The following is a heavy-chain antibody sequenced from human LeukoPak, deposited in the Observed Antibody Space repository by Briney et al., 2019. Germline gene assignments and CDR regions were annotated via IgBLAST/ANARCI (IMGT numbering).Heavy chain of an antibody. CDR2: INPNSGGT. CDR3: AREGSLRGLGGWFDA. V-gene: IGHV1-2*02. J-gene: IGHJ5*02. D-gene: IGHD3-16*01. Sequence: ASVKVSCKASGYTFTDYYMHWVRQATGQGLEWMGWINPNSGGTNYAQKFQGRVTMTRDTSISTAYTELSRLRSDETAVYYCAREGSLRGLGGWFDAWGQGTLVTVSS. CDR1: GYTFTDYY.